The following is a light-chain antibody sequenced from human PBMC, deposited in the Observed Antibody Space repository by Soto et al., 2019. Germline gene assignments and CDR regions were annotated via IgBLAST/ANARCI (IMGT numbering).Light chain of an antibody. CDR1: SSDVATYNF. CDR3: NSYTTSTTFV. V-gene: IGLV2-14*03. J-gene: IGLJ1*01. CDR2: DVS. Sequence: SVLTQPASVSGSPGQSITISCTGSSSDVATYNFVSWYQQHPGKAPKLIIYDVSNRPSGVSNRFSGSKSGNTASLTISGLQAEDEADYYCNSYTTSTTFVFGTGTKVTVL.